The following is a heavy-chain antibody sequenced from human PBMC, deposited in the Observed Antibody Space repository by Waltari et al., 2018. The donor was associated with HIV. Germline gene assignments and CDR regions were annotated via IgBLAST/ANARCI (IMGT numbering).Heavy chain of an antibody. V-gene: IGHV3-74*01. CDR1: GFAFSIYW. J-gene: IGHJ4*02. CDR2: CNSDGTSK. Sequence: EVQLVESGGGLVQPGGSLRLSCAASGFAFSIYWMPWDRQGPGRGLVWVLRCNSDGTSKTYADSVRGRFTISRDEAKHTLYLEMNSLSAEDTAVYYCARSERGATDYWGQGTLVTVSS. CDR3: ARSERGATDY. D-gene: IGHD1-26*01.